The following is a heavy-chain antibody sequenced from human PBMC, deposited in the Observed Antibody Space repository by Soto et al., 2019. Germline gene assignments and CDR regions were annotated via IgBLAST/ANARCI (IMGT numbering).Heavy chain of an antibody. CDR1: GGSVSSDSYY. J-gene: IGHJ6*02. CDR3: ARDMLDGDYVLGFGMDV. CDR2: IYHDGST. D-gene: IGHD4-17*01. V-gene: IGHV4-61*01. Sequence: PSETLSLTCTVSGGSVSSDSYYWSWIRQPPGKGLEWIGYIYHDGSTNHNPSLKSRVTISVHTSKTQFSLKLSSVTAADTAVYYCARDMLDGDYVLGFGMDVWGQGTTVTVSS.